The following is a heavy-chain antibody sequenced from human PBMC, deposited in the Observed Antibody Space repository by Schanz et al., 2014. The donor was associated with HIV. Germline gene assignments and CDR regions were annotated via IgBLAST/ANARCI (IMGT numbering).Heavy chain of an antibody. Sequence: QVQLVESGGGMVLPGTSLSLSCAASGGTFSAHAFHWVRQAPGRGLEWVALISHDGSNKYYADSVKGRFTVSRDNSKNTLYLQMNSLRAEDTAVYYCARDRWQQLVEGGDGMDVWGQGTTVTVSS. J-gene: IGHJ6*02. V-gene: IGHV3-30*03. D-gene: IGHD6-13*01. CDR3: ARDRWQQLVEGGDGMDV. CDR1: GGTFSAHA. CDR2: ISHDGSNK.